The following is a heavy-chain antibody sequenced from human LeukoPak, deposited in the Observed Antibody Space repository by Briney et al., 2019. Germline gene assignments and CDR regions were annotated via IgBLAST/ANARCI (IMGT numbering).Heavy chain of an antibody. CDR3: ARVVPAANFDY. CDR2: IYYSGST. CDR1: GGSISSGGYY. D-gene: IGHD2-2*01. J-gene: IGHJ4*02. V-gene: IGHV4-31*03. Sequence: SETLSLTCTVSGGSISSGGYYWSWIRQHPGKCLEWIGYIYYSGSTYYNPSLKSRVTISVDTSKNQFSLKLSSVTAADTAVYYCARVVPAANFDYWGQGTLVTVSS.